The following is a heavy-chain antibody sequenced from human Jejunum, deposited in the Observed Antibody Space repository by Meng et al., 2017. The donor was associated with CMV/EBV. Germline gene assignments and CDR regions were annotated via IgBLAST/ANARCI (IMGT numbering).Heavy chain of an antibody. CDR2: IYCSGYT. CDR1: GGSISSYY. D-gene: IGHD3-10*01. Sequence: GGSISSYYWSWIRQPPGKGMEWIEFIYCSGYTEYNPSLKSRVSISVDTSKSQFSLKLTSVTAADTAVYYCARESKGSGRNNWFDPWGQGTLVTVSS. J-gene: IGHJ5*02. CDR3: ARESKGSGRNNWFDP. V-gene: IGHV4-59*01.